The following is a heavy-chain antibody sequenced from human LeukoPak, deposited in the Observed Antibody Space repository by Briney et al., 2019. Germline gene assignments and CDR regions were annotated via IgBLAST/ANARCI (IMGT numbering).Heavy chain of an antibody. D-gene: IGHD2-2*02. CDR2: ISGSGGST. V-gene: IGHV3-23*01. Sequence: GGSLRLSCTASGFTFSSYAMSWVRQAPGKGLEWVSAISGSGGSTYYADSVKGRFTISRDNSKNTLYLQMNSLRAEDTAVYYCARDRHVVVPAAIEGDAYYYYYGMDVWGQGTTVTVSS. CDR1: GFTFSSYA. J-gene: IGHJ6*02. CDR3: ARDRHVVVPAAIEGDAYYYYYGMDV.